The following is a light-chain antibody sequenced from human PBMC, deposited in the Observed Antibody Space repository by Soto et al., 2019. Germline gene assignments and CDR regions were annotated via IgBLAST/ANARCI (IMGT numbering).Light chain of an antibody. CDR1: QSVSNY. CDR2: DAS. J-gene: IGKJ4*01. CDR3: QQRSSWPLLT. V-gene: IGKV3-11*01. Sequence: IVLTQSPATLSLSPGERATLSCRASQSVSNYLGWYQQKPGQAPRLLIYDASNRATGIPARFSGSGSGTDFTLTISSLEPEDFAVYYCQQRSSWPLLTFAGGTKVEIK.